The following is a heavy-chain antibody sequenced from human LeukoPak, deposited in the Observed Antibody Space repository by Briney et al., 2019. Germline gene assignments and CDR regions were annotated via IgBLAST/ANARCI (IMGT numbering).Heavy chain of an antibody. V-gene: IGHV4-39*07. Sequence: SETLSLTCTVSGGSINDNNYYWGWIRQPPGKGLEWIGCIYYSGSTYYNPSLKSRVTISLDTSKNQFSLKLSSVTAADTAVYYCARDRGQYYMDVWGRGTTVTVSS. D-gene: IGHD2/OR15-2a*01. CDR2: IYYSGST. CDR3: ARDRGQYYMDV. CDR1: GGSINDNNYY. J-gene: IGHJ6*03.